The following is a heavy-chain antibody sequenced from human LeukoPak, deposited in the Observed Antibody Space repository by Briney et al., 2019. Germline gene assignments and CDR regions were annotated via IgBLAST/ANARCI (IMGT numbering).Heavy chain of an antibody. J-gene: IGHJ4*02. V-gene: IGHV3-48*01. CDR3: ARAPGGCSSTSCYLGLQEPDY. D-gene: IGHD2-2*01. CDR1: GFTFSSYN. Sequence: GGSLTLSCAASGFTFSSYNMNWVRQAPGKGLEWVSYISSSSSTIYYADSVKGRFTISRDNAKNSLYLQMNSLRAEDTPVYYCARAPGGCSSTSCYLGLQEPDYWGQGTLVTVSS. CDR2: ISSSSSTI.